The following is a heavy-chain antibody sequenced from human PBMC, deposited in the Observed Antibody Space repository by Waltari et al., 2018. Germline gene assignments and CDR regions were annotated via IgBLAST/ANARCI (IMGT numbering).Heavy chain of an antibody. CDR1: GGSISSYS. V-gene: IGHV4-59*01. CDR3: ARDSSGYFDY. Sequence: QVQLQESGPGLVKPSETLSLTCPVSGGSISSYSWSWIRQPPGKGLEWIGYIYYSGSTNYNPSLKSRVTISVDTSKNQFSLKLSSVTAADTAVYYCARDSSGYFDYWGQGTLVTVSS. CDR2: IYYSGST. J-gene: IGHJ4*02. D-gene: IGHD3-22*01.